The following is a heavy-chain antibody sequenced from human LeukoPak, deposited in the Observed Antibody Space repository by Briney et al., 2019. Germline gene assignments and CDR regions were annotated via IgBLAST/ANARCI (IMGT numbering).Heavy chain of an antibody. D-gene: IGHD6-13*01. J-gene: IGHJ6*03. CDR1: GGSFSGYY. Sequence: SDTLSLTCAVYGGSFSGYYWSWIRQPPGKGLEWIGEINHSGSTNYNPSLKSRVTISVDTSKNQFSLKLSSVTAADTAVYYCARGIAAADYYYYYYMDVWGKGTTVTVSS. CDR2: INHSGST. V-gene: IGHV4-34*01. CDR3: ARGIAAADYYYYYYMDV.